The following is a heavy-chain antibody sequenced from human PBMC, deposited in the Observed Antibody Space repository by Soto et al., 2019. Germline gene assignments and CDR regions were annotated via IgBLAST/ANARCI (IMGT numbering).Heavy chain of an antibody. D-gene: IGHD4-17*01. CDR3: ARGVKYGAYSRWFDP. CDR2: MNPNSGDT. CDR1: GSTFTSYD. J-gene: IGHJ5*02. Sequence: QVQLVQSGAEVKKPGASVKVSCKASGSTFTSYDINWVRQATGQGLEYLGWMNPNSGDTAYVQKFQCRRTMTWDTSITTAYMELSGLRSEDTALYFCARGVKYGAYSRWFDPWGQGPLVTVSS. V-gene: IGHV1-8*01.